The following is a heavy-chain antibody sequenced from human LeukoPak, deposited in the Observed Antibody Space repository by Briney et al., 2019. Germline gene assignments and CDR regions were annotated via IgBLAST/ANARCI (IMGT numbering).Heavy chain of an antibody. D-gene: IGHD2-15*01. V-gene: IGHV4-59*08. CDR2: IYHSGSPNSGTT. CDR1: GGSISSYY. J-gene: IGHJ4*02. CDR3: ARHGGATFDY. Sequence: KSSETLSLTCNVSGGSISSYYWSWIRQPRENGLEWIGYIYHSGSPNSGTTDYNPSLKSRVTISVDTSKNQFSLKLSSVTAADTAMYYCARHGGATFDYWGQGTLVTVSS.